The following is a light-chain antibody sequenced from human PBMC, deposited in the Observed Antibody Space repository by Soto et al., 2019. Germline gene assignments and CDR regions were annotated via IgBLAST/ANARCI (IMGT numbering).Light chain of an antibody. CDR1: QNINNY. CDR3: QESHSILWGT. V-gene: IGKV1-39*01. Sequence: DIQMTQSPSSLSASVGDRVTITCRTSQNINNYLNWYQQKPGKAPELLIFGASSLQIGVPSRFSGSGSGTDFTLTIISLQPEDFATYYCQESHSILWGTCGQGTKVEIK. CDR2: GAS. J-gene: IGKJ1*01.